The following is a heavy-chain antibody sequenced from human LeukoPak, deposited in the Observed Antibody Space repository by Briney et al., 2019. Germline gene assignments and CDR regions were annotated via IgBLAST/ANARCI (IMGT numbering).Heavy chain of an antibody. V-gene: IGHV1-2*02. D-gene: IGHD3-16*02. Sequence: GASVKVSCKASGYTFTGYYMHWVRQAPGQGLEWMGWINPNSGGTNYAQKFQGRVTMTRDTSISTAYMELSRLRSDDTAVYYCARGDYDYVWGSYRYRNWFDPWGQGTLVTVSS. CDR2: INPNSGGT. J-gene: IGHJ5*02. CDR1: GYTFTGYY. CDR3: ARGDYDYVWGSYRYRNWFDP.